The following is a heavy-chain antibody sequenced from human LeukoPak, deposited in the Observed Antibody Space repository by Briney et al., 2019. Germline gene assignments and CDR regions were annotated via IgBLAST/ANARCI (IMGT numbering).Heavy chain of an antibody. D-gene: IGHD2-15*01. V-gene: IGHV1-18*01. CDR2: ISAYNGNT. J-gene: IGHJ4*02. CDR3: ARETYCSGGSCLYFDY. CDR1: GYTLTSYG. Sequence: ASVKVSCKASGYTLTSYGISWARQAPGQGLEWMGWISAYNGNTNYAQKLQGRVTMTTDTSTSTAYMELRSLRSDDTAVYYCARETYCSGGSCLYFDYWGQGTLVTVSS.